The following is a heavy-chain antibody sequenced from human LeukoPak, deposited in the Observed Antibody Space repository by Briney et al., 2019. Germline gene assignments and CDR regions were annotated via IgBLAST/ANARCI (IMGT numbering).Heavy chain of an antibody. Sequence: ETLSLTCAVYGGSFSGYYWSWIRQPPGKGLEWIGEINHSGSTNYNPSLKSRVTISVDTSKNQFSLKLSSVTAADTAVYYCARGTGTTMGIDYWGQGTLVTVSS. V-gene: IGHV4-34*01. J-gene: IGHJ4*02. D-gene: IGHD1-1*01. CDR2: INHSGST. CDR1: GGSFSGYY. CDR3: ARGTGTTMGIDY.